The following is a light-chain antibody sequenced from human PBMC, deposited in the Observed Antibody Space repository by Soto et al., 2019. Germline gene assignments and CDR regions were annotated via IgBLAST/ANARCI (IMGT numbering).Light chain of an antibody. CDR1: QSVSSSY. V-gene: IGKV3-20*01. Sequence: EIVLTQSPGTLSLSPGERATLSCRASQSVSSSYLAWDQQKPGQAPRLLIYGASSSATGISDRFSGSGSGTDLTLTISRLEPEDFGVYYCQQYGSSPWTFGPGSKGEIK. J-gene: IGKJ1*01. CDR3: QQYGSSPWT. CDR2: GAS.